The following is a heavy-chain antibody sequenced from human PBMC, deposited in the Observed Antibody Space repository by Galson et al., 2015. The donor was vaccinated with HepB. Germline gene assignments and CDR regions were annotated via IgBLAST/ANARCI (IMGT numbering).Heavy chain of an antibody. D-gene: IGHD3-16*02. CDR3: ARPADMITFRGVIAYFDY. J-gene: IGHJ4*02. V-gene: IGHV1-46*01. Sequence: SVKVSCKASGYTFTSYYMHWVRQAPGQGLEWMGIINPSGGSTSYAQKFQGRVTMTRDTSTSTVYMELSSLRSEDTAVYYCARPADMITFRGVIAYFDYWGQGTLVTVSS. CDR1: GYTFTSYY. CDR2: INPSGGST.